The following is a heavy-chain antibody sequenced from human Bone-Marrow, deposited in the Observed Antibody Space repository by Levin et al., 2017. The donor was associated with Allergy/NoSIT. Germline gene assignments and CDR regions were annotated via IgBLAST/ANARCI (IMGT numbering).Heavy chain of an antibody. Sequence: PGGSLRLSCAASGFTVSSNYMSWVRQAPGKGLEWVSLIYNDGSTYYADSVKGRFTISRDNSKNTLYLQMNSLRAEDTAVYHCARDGWLATAGNHYYYYMDVWGKGTTVAVSS. CDR3: ARDGWLATAGNHYYYYMDV. CDR1: GFTVSSNY. D-gene: IGHD6-13*01. CDR2: IYNDGST. V-gene: IGHV3-53*01. J-gene: IGHJ6*03.